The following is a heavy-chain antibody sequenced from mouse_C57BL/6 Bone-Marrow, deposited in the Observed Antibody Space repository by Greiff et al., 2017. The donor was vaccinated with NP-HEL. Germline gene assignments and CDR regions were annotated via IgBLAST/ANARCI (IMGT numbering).Heavy chain of an antibody. V-gene: IGHV1-75*01. J-gene: IGHJ1*03. CDR2: IFPGSGST. CDR3: AKISFYYWYFDV. Sequence: VQLQESGPELVKPGASVKLSCKASGYTFTDYSINRVKQRPGQGLEWIGWIFPGSGSTYYNEKFKGKATLTVDKSSSTAYMLLSSLTSEDSAVYFCAKISFYYWYFDVWGTGTTVTVSS. D-gene: IGHD1-1*01. CDR1: GYTFTDYS.